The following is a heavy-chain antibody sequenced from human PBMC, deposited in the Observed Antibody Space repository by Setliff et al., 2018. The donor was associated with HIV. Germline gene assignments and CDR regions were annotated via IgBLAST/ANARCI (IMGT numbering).Heavy chain of an antibody. J-gene: IGHJ4*02. CDR2: ISGSGANT. Sequence: GGSLRLSCAASGFILSSYAMSWVRQAPGKGLEWVSAISGSGANTYYADSVKGRFTISRDNSKNTLYLQMNSLRAEDTAVYYCAKFFGGYGDYMGFDYWGQGTLVTVSS. V-gene: IGHV3-23*01. CDR1: GFILSSYA. D-gene: IGHD4-17*01. CDR3: AKFFGGYGDYMGFDY.